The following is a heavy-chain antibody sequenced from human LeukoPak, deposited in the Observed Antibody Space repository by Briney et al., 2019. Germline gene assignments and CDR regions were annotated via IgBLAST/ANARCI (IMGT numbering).Heavy chain of an antibody. V-gene: IGHV1-46*01. D-gene: IGHD5-12*01. J-gene: IGHJ4*02. CDR3: ARDAYSGYPADY. CDR2: INPSGGST. CDR1: GYTFTSYY. Sequence: GASVKVSCKASGYTFTSYYMHWVRPDPGQGLEWMGIINPSGGSTSYAQKFQGRVTMTRDTSTSTVYMELSSLRSEDTAVYYCARDAYSGYPADYWGQGTLVTVSS.